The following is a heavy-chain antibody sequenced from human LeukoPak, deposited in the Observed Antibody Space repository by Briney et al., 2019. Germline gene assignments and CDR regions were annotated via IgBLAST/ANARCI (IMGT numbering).Heavy chain of an antibody. D-gene: IGHD6-13*01. V-gene: IGHV1-24*01. CDR3: ATHMTGILAAAGTYDF. CDR2: FDPEDGET. CDR1: GYTLSELS. Sequence: ASVRVSCKVSGYTLSELSMHWVRQAPGKGLEWMGGFDPEDGETVYAQKFQGRVAMTEDTSTDTAYAELSSLRSEDTAVYYCATHMTGILAAAGTYDFWGQGALVTVSS. J-gene: IGHJ4*02.